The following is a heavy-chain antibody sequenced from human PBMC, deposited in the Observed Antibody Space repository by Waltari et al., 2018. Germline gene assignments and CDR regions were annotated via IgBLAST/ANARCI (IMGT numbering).Heavy chain of an antibody. D-gene: IGHD2-8*02. CDR2: IYHSGST. J-gene: IGHJ3*02. Sequence: QVQLQESGPGLVKPSETLSLTCAVSGYSISSGYYWGWIRQPPGKGLEWIGSIYHSGSTYSNPSLKSRVTISVYTSKNQFSLKLSSVTAADTAVYYCAVGYCTGGVCYTSYDAFDIWGQGTMVTVSS. CDR1: GYSISSGYY. CDR3: AVGYCTGGVCYTSYDAFDI. V-gene: IGHV4-38-2*01.